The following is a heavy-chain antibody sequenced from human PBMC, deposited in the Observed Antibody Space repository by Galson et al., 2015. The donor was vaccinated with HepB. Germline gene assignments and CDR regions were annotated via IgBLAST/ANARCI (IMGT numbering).Heavy chain of an antibody. V-gene: IGHV4-34*01. J-gene: IGHJ5*02. CDR2: INHSGST. D-gene: IGHD1-14*01. CDR1: GVSFTDYY. Sequence: SETLSLTCAVFGVSFTDYYWSWLRQSPGKGLEWIGQINHSGSTNYSPSLKSRVTISVDTSKNQFSLNLNSVTAADTAVYYLARGRTVFDPWGQGTLVTVSS. CDR3: ARGRTVFDP.